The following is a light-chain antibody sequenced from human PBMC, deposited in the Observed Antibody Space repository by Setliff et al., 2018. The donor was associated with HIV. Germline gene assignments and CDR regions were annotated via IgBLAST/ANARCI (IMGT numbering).Light chain of an antibody. CDR2: EVD. J-gene: IGLJ3*02. CDR1: RSDVGNTLS. Sequence: QSVLTQPASASGSPGQSITISCTGSRSDVGNTLSVSWYQQNVGEVPKLLIYEVDRRPSGISHRFSGSKSANTASLTISGLQVEDEADYYCCSYGSGDIWVFGGGTKVTVL. CDR3: CSYGSGDIWV. V-gene: IGLV2-23*02.